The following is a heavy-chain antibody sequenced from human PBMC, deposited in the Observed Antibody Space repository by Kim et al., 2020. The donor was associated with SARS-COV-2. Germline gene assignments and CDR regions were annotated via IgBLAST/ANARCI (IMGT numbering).Heavy chain of an antibody. CDR2: ISVSGATT. D-gene: IGHD1-26*01. CDR3: AKGCSGSYYFFNY. CDR1: GFTFSSYA. J-gene: IGHJ4*02. Sequence: GGSLRLSCAASGFTFSSYAMSWVRQAPGKGLDWVSTISVSGATTYYADSVKGRFTISRDNSKNTLSLQMNSLRAEDTAVYYCAKGCSGSYYFFNYWGQG. V-gene: IGHV3-23*01.